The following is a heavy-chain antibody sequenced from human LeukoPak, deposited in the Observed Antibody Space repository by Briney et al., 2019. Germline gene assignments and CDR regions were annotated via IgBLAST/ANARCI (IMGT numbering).Heavy chain of an antibody. V-gene: IGHV3-13*01. CDR1: GFTFSSYD. D-gene: IGHD1-26*01. CDR3: ARGKPYSVSRGAFDI. J-gene: IGHJ3*02. Sequence: GGSLRLSCAASGFTFSSYDMHWVRQATGKGLEWVSAIGTAGDTYYPGSVKGRFTISRENAKNSLYLQMNSLRAGDTAVYYCARGKPYSVSRGAFDIWVQETMVTVS. CDR2: IGTAGDT.